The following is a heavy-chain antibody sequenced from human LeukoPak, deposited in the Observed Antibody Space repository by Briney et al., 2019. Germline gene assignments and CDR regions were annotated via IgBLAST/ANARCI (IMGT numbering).Heavy chain of an antibody. D-gene: IGHD5/OR15-5a*01. CDR1: GFTFNSYW. J-gene: IGHJ4*02. CDR3: TRQPTTLDGSKFMSTDH. Sequence: GGSLRLSCAASGFTFNSYWMSWVRQAPGKGLEWVASVKEDGSEQYYVDSVRGRFIISRDNAKNSLYLQMSSLRAEDTAVYYCTRQPTTLDGSKFMSTDHWGQGTLVTASS. CDR2: VKEDGSEQ. V-gene: IGHV3-7*01.